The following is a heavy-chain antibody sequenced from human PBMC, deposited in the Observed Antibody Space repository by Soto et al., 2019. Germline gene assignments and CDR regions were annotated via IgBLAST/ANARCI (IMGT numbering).Heavy chain of an antibody. V-gene: IGHV3-20*01. CDR2: INWNGGST. Sequence: LRLSCAASGFTFDDYGMSWVRQAPGKGLEWVSGINWNGGSTGYADSVKGRFTISRDNAKNSLYLQMNSLRAEDTALYHCARASEYSSSSHYFDYWGQGTLVTVSS. D-gene: IGHD6-6*01. J-gene: IGHJ4*02. CDR3: ARASEYSSSSHYFDY. CDR1: GFTFDDYG.